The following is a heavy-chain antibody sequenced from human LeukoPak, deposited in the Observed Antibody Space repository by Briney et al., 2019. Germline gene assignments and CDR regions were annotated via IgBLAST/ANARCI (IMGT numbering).Heavy chain of an antibody. J-gene: IGHJ3*02. CDR1: GGSISGNSLC. CDR3: AGHPRGQYTRGFSAFEI. Sequence: SETLSLTCTVSGGSISGNSLCWGWIRQPPGKGLEWIGSLSDTWNTYYNPSLSSRVSISIDTPNNHFSLRLNSVTDTDTAVYFCAGHPRGQYTRGFSAFEIWGRGTLVTVSS. D-gene: IGHD3-10*01. V-gene: IGHV4-39*02. CDR2: LSDTWNT.